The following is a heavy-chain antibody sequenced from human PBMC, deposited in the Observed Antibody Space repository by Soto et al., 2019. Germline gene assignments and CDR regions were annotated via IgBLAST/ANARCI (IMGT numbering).Heavy chain of an antibody. CDR2: IYYSGST. D-gene: IGHD3-22*01. V-gene: IGHV4-59*08. CDR3: ARLIIGSGYYFDY. CDR1: GGSISSYY. Sequence: SETLSLTCTVSGGSISSYYWSWIRQPPGKGLEWIGYIYYSGSTNYNPSLKSRVTISVDTSKNQFSLKLSSVTAADTAVYYCARLIIGSGYYFDYWGQGTLVTVSS. J-gene: IGHJ4*02.